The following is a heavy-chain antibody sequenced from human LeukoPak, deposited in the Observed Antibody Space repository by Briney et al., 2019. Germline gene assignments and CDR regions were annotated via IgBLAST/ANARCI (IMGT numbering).Heavy chain of an antibody. D-gene: IGHD3-22*01. CDR1: GGTFSSYA. CDR2: IIPIFGTA. Sequence: SVKVSCKASGGTFSSYAISWVRQAPGQGLEWMGGIIPIFGTANYAQKFQGRVTITADESTSTAYMELSSLRSEDTAVYYCARDTRSAPNYYDSSGYYPPPYYYYMDVWGKGTTVTISS. CDR3: ARDTRSAPNYYDSSGYYPPPYYYYMDV. J-gene: IGHJ6*03. V-gene: IGHV1-69*13.